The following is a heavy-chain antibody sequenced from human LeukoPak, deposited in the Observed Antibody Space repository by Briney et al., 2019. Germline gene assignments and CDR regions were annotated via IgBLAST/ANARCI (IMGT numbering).Heavy chain of an antibody. CDR1: GGSFSGYY. J-gene: IGHJ6*03. CDR2: INHGVGT. V-gene: IGHV4-34*01. CDR3: ARGTQFYYYYSYTDV. Sequence: MPSQTLSLTCAVYGGSFSGYYWTWIRQSPGRGLEWIGEINHGVGTNYNPSLKSRVTIAEDTSKNQFSLKLTSVTAADTAVYYCARGTQFYYYYSYTDVWGKGTTVTVSS.